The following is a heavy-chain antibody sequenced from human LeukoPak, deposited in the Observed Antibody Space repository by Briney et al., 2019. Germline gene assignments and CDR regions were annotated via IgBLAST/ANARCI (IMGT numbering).Heavy chain of an antibody. V-gene: IGHV3-23*01. D-gene: IGHD4-17*01. Sequence: VGSLRLSCAGYGFTFNTYAMSWVRQAPGEGLEWVSTISGSGGRTYYADSVKGRFTISRDNSKNTLYLQMNSLRAEDTAVYYCAKHQQVYGDPLMDDWGQGTTVTVSS. CDR2: ISGSGGRT. CDR1: GFTFNTYA. CDR3: AKHQQVYGDPLMDD. J-gene: IGHJ6*02.